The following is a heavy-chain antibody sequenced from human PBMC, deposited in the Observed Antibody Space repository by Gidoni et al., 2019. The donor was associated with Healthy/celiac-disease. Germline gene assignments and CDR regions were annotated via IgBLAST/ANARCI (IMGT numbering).Heavy chain of an antibody. Sequence: DVQLAQSGAEVKKHGESLKISCMGSGYSSTSYWIGWVRQMPGKGLEWMEIIYPGESDTRDSPSFQGQVTISADKSISTAYLQWSSLKASDTAMYYCARATGYSIPTGFDYWGQGTLVTVSS. CDR1: GYSSTSYW. V-gene: IGHV5-51*01. J-gene: IGHJ4*02. D-gene: IGHD6-13*01. CDR2: IYPGESDT. CDR3: ARATGYSIPTGFDY.